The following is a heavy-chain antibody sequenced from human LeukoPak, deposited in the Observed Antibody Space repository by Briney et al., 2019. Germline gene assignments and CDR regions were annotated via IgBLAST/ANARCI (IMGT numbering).Heavy chain of an antibody. J-gene: IGHJ6*02. CDR1: GFTFSSYG. CDR2: ISYDGSNK. V-gene: IGHV3-30*18. Sequence: GRSLRLSCAASGFTFSSYGMHWVRQAPGKGLEWVAVISYDGSNKYYADSVKGRFTISRDNSKNTLYLQMNSLRAEDTAVYYCAKSGGSSPYGVDVWGQGTTVTVSS. D-gene: IGHD1-26*01. CDR3: AKSGGSSPYGVDV.